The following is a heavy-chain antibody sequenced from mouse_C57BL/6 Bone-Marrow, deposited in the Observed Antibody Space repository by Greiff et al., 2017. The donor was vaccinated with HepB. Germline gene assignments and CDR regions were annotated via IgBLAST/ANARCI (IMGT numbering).Heavy chain of an antibody. J-gene: IGHJ3*01. CDR1: GYTFTNYW. D-gene: IGHD1-1*01. V-gene: IGHV1-63*01. CDR2: IYPGGGYT. CDR3: AIGAYYGSSYPAWFAY. Sequence: VQLQQSGAELVRPGTSVKMSCKASGYTFTNYWIGWAKQRPGHGLEWIGDIYPGGGYTNYNEKFKGKATLTADKSSSTAYMQFSSLTSEDSAIYYCAIGAYYGSSYPAWFAYWGQGTLVTVSA.